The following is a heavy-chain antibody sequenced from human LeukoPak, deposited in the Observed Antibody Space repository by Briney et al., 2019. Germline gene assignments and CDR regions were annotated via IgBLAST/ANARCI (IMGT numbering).Heavy chain of an antibody. Sequence: ASETLSLTCTVSGGSISSSSYYWGWIRQPPGKGLEWIGSIYYSGSTYYNPSLKSRVTISVDTSKNQFSLKLSSVTAADTAVYYCARGNDGDGYSYGSGAFDIWGQGTMVTVSS. D-gene: IGHD5-18*01. V-gene: IGHV4-39*01. CDR2: IYYSGST. CDR3: ARGNDGDGYSYGSGAFDI. J-gene: IGHJ3*02. CDR1: GGSISSSSYY.